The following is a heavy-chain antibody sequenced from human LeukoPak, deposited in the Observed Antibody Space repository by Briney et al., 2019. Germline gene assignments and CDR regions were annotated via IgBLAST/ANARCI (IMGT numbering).Heavy chain of an antibody. CDR2: IYYSGST. Sequence: PSETLSLTCTVSGGSISSYYWSWIRQPPGKGLEWIGYIYYSGSTNYNPSLKGRVTISVVTSKNQFSLKLNSVTAADTAVYYCARASSPMAVNDAFDFWGQGTVVTVSS. CDR1: GGSISSYY. V-gene: IGHV4-59*08. D-gene: IGHD3-10*01. CDR3: ARASSPMAVNDAFDF. J-gene: IGHJ3*01.